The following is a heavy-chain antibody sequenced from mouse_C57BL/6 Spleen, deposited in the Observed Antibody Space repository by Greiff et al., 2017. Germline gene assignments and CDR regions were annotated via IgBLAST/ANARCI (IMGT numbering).Heavy chain of an antibody. CDR2: IRNKANNHAT. CDR3: TRRPLITTVVATGYYAMDY. CDR1: GFTFSDAW. V-gene: IGHV6-6*01. Sequence: EVNLVESGGGLVQPGGSMKLSCAASGFTFSDAWMDWVRQSPEKGLEWVAEIRNKANNHATYYAESVKGRFTISRDDSKSSVYLQMNSLRAEDTGIYYCTRRPLITTVVATGYYAMDYWGQGTSVTVSS. J-gene: IGHJ4*01. D-gene: IGHD1-1*01.